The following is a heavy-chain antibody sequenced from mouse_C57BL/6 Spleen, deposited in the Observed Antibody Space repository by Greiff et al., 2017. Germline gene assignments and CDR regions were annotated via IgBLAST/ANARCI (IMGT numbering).Heavy chain of an antibody. J-gene: IGHJ4*01. CDR2: IYPGDGDT. D-gene: IGHD2-1*01. CDR3: ARTGIYYGTTGDYAMDY. Sequence: QVQLQQSGAELVKPGASVKISCKASGYAFSSYWMNWVKQRPGKGLEWIGQIYPGDGDTNYNGKFKGKATLTAEKSSSTAYMQLSSLTSEDSAVYFCARTGIYYGTTGDYAMDYWGQGTSVTVSS. CDR1: GYAFSSYW. V-gene: IGHV1-80*01.